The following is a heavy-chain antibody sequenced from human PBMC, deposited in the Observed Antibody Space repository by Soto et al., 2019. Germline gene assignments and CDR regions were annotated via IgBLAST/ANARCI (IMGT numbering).Heavy chain of an antibody. CDR3: AREWGFCDGTRCFPFFYY. D-gene: IGHD2-2*01. V-gene: IGHV4-34*01. Sequence: VQLQQWGAGVLKPSETLSLTCAAHGGSFSGFQWSGIRQAPGKGLEWIGEINHNGDTNYTPSLKSRVTISIDTSKNEFSLKLTSVTAGDTSRYYCAREWGFCDGTRCFPFFYYWGQGVLVTVSP. J-gene: IGHJ4*02. CDR2: INHNGDT. CDR1: GGSFSGFQ.